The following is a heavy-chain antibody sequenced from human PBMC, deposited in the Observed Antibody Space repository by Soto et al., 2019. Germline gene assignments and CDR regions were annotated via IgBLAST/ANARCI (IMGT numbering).Heavy chain of an antibody. Sequence: QVQLVQSGAEVKKPGASVKVSCKASGYTFTSYYMHWVRQAPGQGLEWMGIINPTGGSTSYAQKFQGRVTMTRDTSTSTVYMELSSLRSEDTAVYYCARVIRATTDFDYWGQGTLVTVSS. CDR1: GYTFTSYY. J-gene: IGHJ4*02. CDR2: INPTGGST. V-gene: IGHV1-46*01. D-gene: IGHD1-26*01. CDR3: ARVIRATTDFDY.